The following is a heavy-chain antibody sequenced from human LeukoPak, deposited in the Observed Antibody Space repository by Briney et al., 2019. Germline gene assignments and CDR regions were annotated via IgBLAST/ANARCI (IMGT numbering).Heavy chain of an antibody. V-gene: IGHV3-23*01. CDR1: GFTFSSYA. CDR2: ISGSGGST. Sequence: GGSLRLSCAASGFTFSSYAMSWVRQAPGKGLEWVSAISGSGGSTYYADSVKGRFTISRDNAKNSLYLEMNSLRAEDTAIYYCARDRSGSYFGHWGQGTLVTVSS. D-gene: IGHD1-26*01. CDR3: ARDRSGSYFGH. J-gene: IGHJ4*02.